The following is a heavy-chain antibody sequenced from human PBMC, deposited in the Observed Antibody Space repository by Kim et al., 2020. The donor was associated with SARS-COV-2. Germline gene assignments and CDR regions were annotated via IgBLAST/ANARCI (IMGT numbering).Heavy chain of an antibody. V-gene: IGHV4-31*03. J-gene: IGHJ4*02. Sequence: SETLSLTCTVSGGSISSGGYYWSWIRQHPGKGLEWIGYIYYSGSTYYNPSLKSRVTISVDTSKNQFSLKLSSVTAADTAVYYCARAGDCSGGSCYPKWGQGTLVTVSS. CDR2: IYYSGST. CDR3: ARAGDCSGGSCYPK. CDR1: GGSISSGGYY. D-gene: IGHD2-15*01.